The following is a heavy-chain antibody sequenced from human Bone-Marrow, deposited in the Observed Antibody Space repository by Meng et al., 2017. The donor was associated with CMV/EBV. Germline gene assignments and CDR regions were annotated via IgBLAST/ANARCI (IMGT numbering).Heavy chain of an antibody. D-gene: IGHD3-3*01. J-gene: IGHJ6*02. Sequence: GGSLRLSCAASGFTFADYAMHWVRQAPGKGLEWVAFIRYDGSNKYYADSVKGRFTISRDNSKNTLYLQMNSLRAEDTAVYYCAKGAGTRYDFWSGYYTGIESYYYYGMDVWGQGTTVTVSS. CDR3: AKGAGTRYDFWSGYYTGIESYYYYGMDV. V-gene: IGHV3-30*02. CDR1: GFTFADYA. CDR2: IRYDGSNK.